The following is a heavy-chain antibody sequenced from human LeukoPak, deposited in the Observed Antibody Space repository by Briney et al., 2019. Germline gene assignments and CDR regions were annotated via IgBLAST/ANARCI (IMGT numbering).Heavy chain of an antibody. Sequence: GGSLRLSCAASGFTFGNYGMHWVRQAPDKGLEWLTFTSYDDSYQFYADSVRGRFIVSRDNSKNTLYLQMNSLRAEGTAVYYCARDLTMIQVLVPTPSTEIDYWGQGTLVTVSS. J-gene: IGHJ4*02. CDR1: GFTFGNYG. V-gene: IGHV3-30*05. D-gene: IGHD3-22*01. CDR3: ARDLTMIQVLVPTPSTEIDY. CDR2: TSYDDSYQ.